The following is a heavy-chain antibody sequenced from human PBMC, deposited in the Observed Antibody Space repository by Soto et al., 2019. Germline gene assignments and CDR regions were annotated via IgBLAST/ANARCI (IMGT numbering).Heavy chain of an antibody. CDR1: GFTFSNAW. CDR3: TTASGGGYSSGWYVPYYYGMDV. D-gene: IGHD6-19*01. V-gene: IGHV3-15*07. Sequence: PGGSLRLSFAASGFTFSNAWMNWVRQAPGKGLEWVGRIKSKTDGGTTDYAAPVKGRFTISRDDSKNTLYLQMNSLKTEDTAVYYCTTASGGGYSSGWYVPYYYGMDVWGQGTTATVSS. J-gene: IGHJ6*02. CDR2: IKSKTDGGTT.